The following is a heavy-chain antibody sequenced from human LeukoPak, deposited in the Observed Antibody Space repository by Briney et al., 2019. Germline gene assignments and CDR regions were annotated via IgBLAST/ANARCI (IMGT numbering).Heavy chain of an antibody. Sequence: SETLSLTCTVSGGSISSYYWNWIRQSPGKGLEWIGVIYYSGSTNYNPSLKSRVTISVDTSKNQFSLRLTSVTAADTAVYYCAREGMAVGFARFPIFNYWGQGTLVTVSS. J-gene: IGHJ4*02. CDR1: GGSISSYY. CDR3: AREGMAVGFARFPIFNY. CDR2: IYYSGST. V-gene: IGHV4-59*01. D-gene: IGHD6-19*01.